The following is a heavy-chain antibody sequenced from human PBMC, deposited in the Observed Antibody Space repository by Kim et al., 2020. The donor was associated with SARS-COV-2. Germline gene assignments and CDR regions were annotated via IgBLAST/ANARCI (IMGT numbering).Heavy chain of an antibody. Sequence: GGSLRLSCAASGFTFDDYAMHWVRQAPGKGLEWVSGISWNSGSIGYADSVKGRFTISRDNAKNSLYLQMNSLRAEDTALYYCAKDRGSRQWLPYYYYYGMDVWGQGTTVTVSS. D-gene: IGHD6-19*01. CDR1: GFTFDDYA. V-gene: IGHV3-9*01. J-gene: IGHJ6*02. CDR3: AKDRGSRQWLPYYYYYGMDV. CDR2: ISWNSGSI.